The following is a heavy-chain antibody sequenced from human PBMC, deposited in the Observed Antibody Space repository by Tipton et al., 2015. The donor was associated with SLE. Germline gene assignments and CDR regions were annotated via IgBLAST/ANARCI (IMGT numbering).Heavy chain of an antibody. CDR2: INHSGST. J-gene: IGHJ4*02. V-gene: IGHV4-34*01. CDR3: ARGSGYCSSTSCYTPLDY. Sequence: LRLSCAVYGGSFSGYYWSWIRQPPGKGLEWIGEINHSGSTNYNPSLKSRVTISVDTSKNQFSLKLRSVTAADTAVYYCARGSGYCSSTSCYTPLDYWGQGTLVTVSS. CDR1: GGSFSGYY. D-gene: IGHD2-2*02.